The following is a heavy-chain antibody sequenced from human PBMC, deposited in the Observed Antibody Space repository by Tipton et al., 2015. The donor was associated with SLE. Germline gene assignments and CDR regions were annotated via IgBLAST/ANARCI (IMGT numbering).Heavy chain of an antibody. CDR1: GGSISSSSYY. CDR3: AREVGDTSRDY. V-gene: IGHV4-39*07. Sequence: TLSLTCTVSGGSISSSSYYWGWIRQPPGKGLEWIGEINHSGSTNYNPSLKSRVTISVDTSKNQFSLKLSSVTAADTAVYYCAREVGDTSRDYWGQGTLVTVSS. CDR2: INHSGST. J-gene: IGHJ4*02. D-gene: IGHD3-16*01.